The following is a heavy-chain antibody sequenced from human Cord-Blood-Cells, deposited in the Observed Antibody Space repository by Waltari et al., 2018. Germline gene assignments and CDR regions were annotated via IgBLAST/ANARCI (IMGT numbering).Heavy chain of an antibody. V-gene: IGHV4-39*01. CDR2: IYYSGST. CDR1: AGPIRSSSYY. D-gene: IGHD1-1*01. J-gene: IGHJ4*02. CDR3: ARRRNWNYFDY. Sequence: QLQLQESGPGLVKPSETLYLTCTVSAGPIRSSSYYWGWFRQPPGKGLECIGSIYYSGSTYYNPSLKSRVTISVDTSKNQFSLKLSSVTAADTAVYYCARRRNWNYFDYWGQGTLVTVSS.